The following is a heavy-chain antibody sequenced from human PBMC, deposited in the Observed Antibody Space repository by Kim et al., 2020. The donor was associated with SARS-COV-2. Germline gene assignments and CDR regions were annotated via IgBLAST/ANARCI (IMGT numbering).Heavy chain of an antibody. CDR3: ARGGGKDAFDI. CDR1: GFTVSSYY. J-gene: IGHJ3*02. CDR2: LYSGGGT. Sequence: GGSLRLSCAASGFTVSSYYMNWVRQAPGKGLEWVSVLYSGGGTYYADSVKGRFTISRDHSKNTLYLQMTSLRADDTAVYYCARGGGKDAFDIWGQGTMVTVSS. D-gene: IGHD3-16*01. V-gene: IGHV3-53*01.